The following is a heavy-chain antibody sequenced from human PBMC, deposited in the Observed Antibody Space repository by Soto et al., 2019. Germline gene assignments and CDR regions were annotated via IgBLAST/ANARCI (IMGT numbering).Heavy chain of an antibody. J-gene: IGHJ3*02. Sequence: QVQLQQWGAGLLKPSETLSLTCAVFGGSVNSGNYYWSWIRQPPGKVLEWIGEMSHSGGTHFNPSPKSRVTISVATSKNPVPLQMSSVTAADAAVYYCARVERGTATTVVDAFYIWGSGPMVTFSS. CDR1: GGSVNSGNYY. D-gene: IGHD1-1*01. V-gene: IGHV4-34*01. CDR2: MSHSGGT. CDR3: ARVERGTATTVVDAFYI.